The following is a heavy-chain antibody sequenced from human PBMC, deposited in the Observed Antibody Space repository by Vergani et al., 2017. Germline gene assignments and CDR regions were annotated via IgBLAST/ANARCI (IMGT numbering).Heavy chain of an antibody. D-gene: IGHD2-15*01. Sequence: QVQLQESGPGLVKPSETLSLTCTVSGGSVSSGSYYWSWIRQPPGKGLEWIGYIYYSGSTNYNPSLKSRVTISVDTSKNQFSLKLSSVTAADTAVYYCAREVSRIEKYFQHWGQGTLVTVSS. J-gene: IGHJ1*01. CDR2: IYYSGST. CDR3: AREVSRIEKYFQH. CDR1: GGSVSSGSYY. V-gene: IGHV4-61*01.